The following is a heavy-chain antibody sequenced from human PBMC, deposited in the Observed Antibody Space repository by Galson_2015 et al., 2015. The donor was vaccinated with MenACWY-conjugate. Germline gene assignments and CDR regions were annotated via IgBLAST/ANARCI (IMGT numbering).Heavy chain of an antibody. CDR1: GFSLSRYS. J-gene: IGHJ4*02. CDR2: ITSSSSTI. Sequence: SLRLSCAASGFSLSRYSMNWVRQALGKGLEWISYITSSSSTIYYADSVKGRFTISRDNAKNSLYLQMNSLRAEDTAVYYCARVGYGESVTPDDYWGRGTLVTVSS. D-gene: IGHD4-17*01. CDR3: ARVGYGESVTPDDY. V-gene: IGHV3-48*04.